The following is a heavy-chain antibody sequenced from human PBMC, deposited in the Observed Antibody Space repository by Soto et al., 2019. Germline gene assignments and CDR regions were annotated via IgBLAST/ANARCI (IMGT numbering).Heavy chain of an antibody. V-gene: IGHV4-34*01. J-gene: IGHJ6*02. Sequence: SETLSLACAVYGGSFSGYYWSWIRQPPGKGLEWIGEIKHSGSTNYNPSLKSRVTISVDTSKNQFSLKLSSVTAADTAVYYCARARHCTNGVCYTPYYYYYGMDVWGQGTTVTVSS. CDR3: ARARHCTNGVCYTPYYYYYGMDV. D-gene: IGHD2-8*01. CDR1: GGSFSGYY. CDR2: IKHSGST.